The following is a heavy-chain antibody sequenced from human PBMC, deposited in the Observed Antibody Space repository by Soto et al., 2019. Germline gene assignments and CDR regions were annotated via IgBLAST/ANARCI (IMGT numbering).Heavy chain of an antibody. D-gene: IGHD3-10*01. V-gene: IGHV5-51*01. CDR2: IFPSDSDT. CDR1: GYIFTNYW. Sequence: LGESLKISCKGSGYIFTNYWIGWVRQMPGKGMEWMGIIFPSDSDTRYSPSFQGQVTISADKSLGTAYLQWSSLKASDTAMYYFAGGGVRGVITRTRDYYGMDVWGQGTTVTVSS. J-gene: IGHJ6*02. CDR3: AGGGVRGVITRTRDYYGMDV.